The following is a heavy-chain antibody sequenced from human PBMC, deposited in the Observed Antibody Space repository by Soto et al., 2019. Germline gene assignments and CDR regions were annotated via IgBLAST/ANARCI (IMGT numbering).Heavy chain of an antibody. CDR1: GGTFSSYA. CDR2: IIPIFGTA. D-gene: IGHD2-21*02. V-gene: IGHV1-69*12. CDR3: ARVCGGDCSHYYYGMDV. J-gene: IGHJ6*02. Sequence: QVQLVQSGAEVKKPGSSVKVSCKASGGTFSSYAISWVRQAPGQGLEWMGGIIPIFGTANYAQKFQGRVTITADESTSTAYMELSSLRSGDTAVYYCARVCGGDCSHYYYGMDVWGQGTTVTVSS.